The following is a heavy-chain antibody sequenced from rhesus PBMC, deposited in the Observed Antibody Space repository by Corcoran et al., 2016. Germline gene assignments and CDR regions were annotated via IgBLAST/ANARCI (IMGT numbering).Heavy chain of an antibody. CDR2: IYGSGGGT. J-gene: IGHJ4*01. CDR1: GGSISDDYY. Sequence: QVQLQESGPGLVKPSETLSLTCAVSGGSISDDYYWSWIRQPPGKGLEWIGYIYGSGGGTNYNPSLKNRVTISIDTSKNQFSLKLNSMTAADTAVYYCARDDTVTTADYWGQGVLVTVSS. CDR3: ARDDTVTTADY. V-gene: IGHV4-106*01. D-gene: IGHD4-23*01.